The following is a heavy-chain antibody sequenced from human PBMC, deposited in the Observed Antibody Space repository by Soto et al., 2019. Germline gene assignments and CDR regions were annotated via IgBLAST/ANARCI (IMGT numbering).Heavy chain of an antibody. CDR1: GYTFNSYY. D-gene: IGHD3-16*01. Sequence: ASLKVSCKASGYTFNSYYIHWVRQAPGQGLEWMGIFNPSGGSTNYAQKLQGRVTLTRDTSTSTVYMELNSLRSEDTAIYYCARGGYDWYFDLWGRGTLVTVYS. V-gene: IGHV1-46*02. CDR3: ARGGYDWYFDL. J-gene: IGHJ2*01. CDR2: FNPSGGST.